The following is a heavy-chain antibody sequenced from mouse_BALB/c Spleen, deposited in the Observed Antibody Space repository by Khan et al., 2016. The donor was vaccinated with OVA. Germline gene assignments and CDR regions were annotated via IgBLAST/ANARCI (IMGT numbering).Heavy chain of an antibody. CDR1: GYTFTSYT. V-gene: IGHV1-4*01. J-gene: IGHJ2*01. D-gene: IGHD1-1*02. Sequence: QVQLQQSGAELARPGASMKMSCKASGYTFTSYTMHWVRQRPGQAPEWIGYINPSIGDTENNQNFKDKATLTADKSSRTSYMQLSSLTSEDSAVYYCARRGLRWDFDYWGQGTTLTVSS. CDR3: ARRGLRWDFDY. CDR2: INPSIGDT.